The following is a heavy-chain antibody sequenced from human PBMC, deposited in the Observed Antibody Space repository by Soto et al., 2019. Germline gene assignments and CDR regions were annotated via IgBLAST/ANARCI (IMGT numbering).Heavy chain of an antibody. J-gene: IGHJ6*02. D-gene: IGHD6-19*01. CDR1: GGSISSYY. Sequence: PSETLSLTCTVSGGSISSYYWSWIRQPPGKGLEWIGYIYYSGSTNYNPSLKSRVTISVDTSKNQFSLKLSSVTAADTAVYYCARDLRYSSGWKYYYYYXMDVWGQGTTVTVSS. CDR2: IYYSGST. CDR3: ARDLRYSSGWKYYYYYXMDV. V-gene: IGHV4-59*01.